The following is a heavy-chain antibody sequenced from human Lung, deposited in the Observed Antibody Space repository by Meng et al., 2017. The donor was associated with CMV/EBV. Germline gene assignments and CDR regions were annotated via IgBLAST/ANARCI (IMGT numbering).Heavy chain of an antibody. CDR1: FSGYY. J-gene: IGHJ4*02. CDR2: INHSGST. CDR3: ARRRVLITIFGVVLDRSFDY. V-gene: IGHV4-34*01. Sequence: FSGYYWSWISQPPGKGLEWIGEINHSGSTNYNPSLKSRVTISVDTSKNQFSLKLSSVTAADTAVYYCARRRVLITIFGVVLDRSFDYWGQGTLVTVSS. D-gene: IGHD3-3*01.